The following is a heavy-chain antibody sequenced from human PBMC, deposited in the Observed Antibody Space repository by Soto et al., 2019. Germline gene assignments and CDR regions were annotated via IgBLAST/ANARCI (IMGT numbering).Heavy chain of an antibody. V-gene: IGHV3-23*01. CDR2: ISGSGSTI. J-gene: IGHJ6*02. CDR1: GFTFSSYA. CDR3: ARGGISYYGMDV. Sequence: LRLSCAASGFTFSSYAVSWVRQAPGKGPEWISSISGSGSTIYYADSVKGRFTISRDNAKNTLFLQMNSLRAEDTAVYYCARGGISYYGMDVWGQGTTVTVSS. D-gene: IGHD2-15*01.